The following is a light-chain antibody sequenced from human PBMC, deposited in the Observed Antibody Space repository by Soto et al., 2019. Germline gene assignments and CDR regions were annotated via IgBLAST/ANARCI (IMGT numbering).Light chain of an antibody. Sequence: DIQMTQSPSSLAASVGARVTITCRASQSISTYLNWYQQKPGKAPKVLIFDASRLQSGVASRFSGSGSGTDFTLTISSLQPEDSATYYCQQSYSAPWTFGQGTKV. J-gene: IGKJ1*01. CDR3: QQSYSAPWT. CDR2: DAS. CDR1: QSISTY. V-gene: IGKV1-39*01.